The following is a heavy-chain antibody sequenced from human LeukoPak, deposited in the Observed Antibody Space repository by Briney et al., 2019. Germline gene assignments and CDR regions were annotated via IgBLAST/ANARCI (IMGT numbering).Heavy chain of an antibody. D-gene: IGHD3-22*01. CDR3: ARVGGDDSTGHYSVDY. CDR1: GYSITSTYW. J-gene: IGHJ4*02. CDR2: LHHSGST. Sequence: SETLSLTCAVSGYSITSTYWWGWIRQPPGRGLEWIGSLHHSGSTSYSPSLKSRVTISVDTSKNQFSLRLSSVTAADTAVYYCARVGGDDSTGHYSVDYWGQGTLVTVSS. V-gene: IGHV4-38-2*01.